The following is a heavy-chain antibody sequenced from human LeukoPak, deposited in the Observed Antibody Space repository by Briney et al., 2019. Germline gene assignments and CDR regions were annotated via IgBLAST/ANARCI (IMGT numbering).Heavy chain of an antibody. CDR2: ISNSGSTI. Sequence: GGSLRLSCAASGFTFSDYHMSWIRQAPGKGLEWVSYISNSGSTIYYADSVKGRFTISRDNAKNSLYLQMDSLRAEDTAVYYCACHDFWSGYQPYWGQGTLVTVSS. CDR3: ACHDFWSGYQPY. D-gene: IGHD3-3*01. CDR1: GFTFSDYH. V-gene: IGHV3-11*01. J-gene: IGHJ4*02.